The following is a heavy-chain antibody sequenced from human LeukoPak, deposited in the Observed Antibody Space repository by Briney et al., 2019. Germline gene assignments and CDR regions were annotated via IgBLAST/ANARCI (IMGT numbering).Heavy chain of an antibody. CDR2: ISGSGGST. V-gene: IGHV3-23*01. Sequence: PWGSLKLSCAASGFTFSSYAMNWVRQAPGKGLEWVSSISGSGGSTNNADSVKGRVTISRDNSRNTLYLQMNSLRADDTAVYYCAKPRTTYDYDMDVWGQGTTVTVSS. J-gene: IGHJ6*02. D-gene: IGHD1-7*01. CDR3: AKPRTTYDYDMDV. CDR1: GFTFSSYA.